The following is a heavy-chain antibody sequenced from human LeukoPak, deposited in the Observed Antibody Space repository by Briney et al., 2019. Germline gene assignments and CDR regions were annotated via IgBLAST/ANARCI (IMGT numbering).Heavy chain of an antibody. CDR3: ARDESLPLYDSSGYPDY. CDR1: GFTVSNNY. Sequence: GGSLRLSCAASGFTVSNNYMSWVRQAPGKGLEWVAVISYDGSNKYYADSVKGRFTISRDNSKNTLYLQMNSLRAEDTAVYYCARDESLPLYDSSGYPDYWGQGTLVTVSS. V-gene: IGHV3-30-3*01. J-gene: IGHJ4*02. D-gene: IGHD3-22*01. CDR2: ISYDGSNK.